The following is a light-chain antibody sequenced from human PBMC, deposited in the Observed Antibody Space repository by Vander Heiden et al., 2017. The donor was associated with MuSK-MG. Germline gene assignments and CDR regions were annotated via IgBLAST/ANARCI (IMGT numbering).Light chain of an antibody. CDR3: LQDYHFPWT. V-gene: IGKV1-6*01. J-gene: IGKJ1*01. Sequence: AIQMTQSPSSLPASVGDRVTITCRASQGISNDLDWYQQRPGKAPNLLIYAASSLQSGVPARFSGSGSGTDFTLTINRLQPEDFATYYCLQDYHFPWTFGQGTKVEIK. CDR2: AAS. CDR1: QGISND.